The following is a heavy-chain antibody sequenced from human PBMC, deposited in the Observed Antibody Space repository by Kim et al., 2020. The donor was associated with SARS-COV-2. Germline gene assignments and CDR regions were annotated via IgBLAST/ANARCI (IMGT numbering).Heavy chain of an antibody. D-gene: IGHD6-6*01. V-gene: IGHV4-34*01. CDR1: GGSFSGYY. CDR2: INHSGST. CDR3: ATVVAARGGNY. Sequence: SETLSLTCAVYGGSFSGYYWRWIRQPPGKGLEWIGEINHSGSTNYNPSLKSRVTISVDTSKNQFSLKLSSVTDADTAVNYCATVVAARGGNYWGQGTLVTLSS. J-gene: IGHJ4*02.